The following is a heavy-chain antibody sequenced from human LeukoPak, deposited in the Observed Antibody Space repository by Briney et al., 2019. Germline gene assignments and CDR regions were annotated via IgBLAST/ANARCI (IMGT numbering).Heavy chain of an antibody. CDR2: IKQDGSEE. J-gene: IGHJ4*02. V-gene: IGHV3-7*03. D-gene: IGHD1-26*01. CDR1: GFTFSNYW. Sequence: GGSLRLSCAASGFTFSNYWMSWVRQAPGKGLEWVAKIKQDGSEEYYVDSVKGRFTISRDNAKNSLFLQMNSLRVEATAIYYCARGGSYPGCWGQGTLVTVSS. CDR3: ARGGSYPGC.